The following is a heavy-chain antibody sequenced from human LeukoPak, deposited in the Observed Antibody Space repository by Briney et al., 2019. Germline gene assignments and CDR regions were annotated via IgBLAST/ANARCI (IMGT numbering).Heavy chain of an antibody. Sequence: PGRSLRLSCAASGFTFSSYGMHWVRQAPGKGLEWVAVIWYDGSNKYYADSVKGRFTISRDNSKNTLYLQMNSLRAEDTAVYYCARDSCSSTSCYYYYHGMDVWGQGTTVTVSS. CDR1: GFTFSSYG. CDR3: ARDSCSSTSCYYYYHGMDV. D-gene: IGHD2-2*01. J-gene: IGHJ6*02. V-gene: IGHV3-33*01. CDR2: IWYDGSNK.